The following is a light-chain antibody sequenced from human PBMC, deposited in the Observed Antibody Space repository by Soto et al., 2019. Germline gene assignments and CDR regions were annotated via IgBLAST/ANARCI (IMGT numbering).Light chain of an antibody. V-gene: IGKV1-39*01. CDR2: AAS. CDR1: QSVSRY. J-gene: IGKJ1*01. CDR3: QQTYSKQT. Sequence: DIQMTQSPSSLSASVGDRVTITCRASQSVSRYLNWYQQKPGKAPKLLIFAASRLQSGVPSRFSGSGSGTEFTLTISSLQPEDFATYYCQQTYSKQTFGQGTKVEIK.